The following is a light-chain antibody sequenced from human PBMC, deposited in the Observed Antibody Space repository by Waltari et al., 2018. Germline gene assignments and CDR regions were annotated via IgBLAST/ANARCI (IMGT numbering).Light chain of an antibody. Sequence: DIVMAQSPDSLAVSLGERATINCNSSHSVLYDSNNKNYLAWYQQKPGQPPKLLISWASTRESGVPDRFSGSGSGTDFTLTISSLQAEDVAVYFCQQYYTTPHDFGPGTKVEIK. V-gene: IGKV4-1*01. CDR3: QQYYTTPHD. CDR1: HSVLYDSNNKNY. CDR2: WAS. J-gene: IGKJ3*01.